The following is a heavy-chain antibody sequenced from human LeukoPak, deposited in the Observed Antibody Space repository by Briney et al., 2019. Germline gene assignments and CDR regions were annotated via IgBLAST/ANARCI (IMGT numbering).Heavy chain of an antibody. CDR2: IWYDGSNK. V-gene: IGHV3-33*08. Sequence: PGGSLRLSCVASGITFSTYAMSWVRQAPGKGLEWVAVIWYDGSNKYYADSVKGRFTISRDNSKNTLYLQMNSLRAEDTAVYYCARNWNGALDPWGQGTLVTVSS. CDR3: ARNWNGALDP. CDR1: GITFSTYA. J-gene: IGHJ5*02. D-gene: IGHD1-1*01.